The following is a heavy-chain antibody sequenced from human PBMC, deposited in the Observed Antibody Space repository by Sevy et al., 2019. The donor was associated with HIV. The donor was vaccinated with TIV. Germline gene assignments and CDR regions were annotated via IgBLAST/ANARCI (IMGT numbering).Heavy chain of an antibody. D-gene: IGHD3-3*01. V-gene: IGHV1-8*01. CDR3: ARARLDYEFWSGSYFSRAPWGYKYYAMDV. CDR2: VNPNNGNT. CDR1: GYSFTNFD. J-gene: IGHJ6*02. Sequence: ASVKVSCKAAGYSFTNFDINWVRQATGQGLEWMGWVNPNNGNTHYAQKFQGRVTMTRSSSANTAYMELSSLTSEDTAIYYCARARLDYEFWSGSYFSRAPWGYKYYAMDVWGQGTTVTVSS.